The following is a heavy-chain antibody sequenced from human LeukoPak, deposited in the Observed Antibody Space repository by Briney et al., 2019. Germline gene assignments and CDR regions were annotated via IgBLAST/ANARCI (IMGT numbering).Heavy chain of an antibody. CDR1: GGSFSGYY. Sequence: PSETLSLTCAVYGGSFSGYYWSWIRQPPGKGLEWIGEINHSGRTNYNPSLKSRVTISVDTSKNQFSLKLSSVTAADTAVYYCARCDGYNILDYWGQGTLVTVSS. V-gene: IGHV4-34*01. CDR3: ARCDGYNILDY. CDR2: INHSGRT. J-gene: IGHJ4*02. D-gene: IGHD2-21*01.